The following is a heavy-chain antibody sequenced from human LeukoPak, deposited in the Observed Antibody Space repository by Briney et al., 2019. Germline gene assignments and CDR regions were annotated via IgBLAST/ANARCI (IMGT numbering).Heavy chain of an antibody. V-gene: IGHV3-30*14. Sequence: PGRSLRLSCAASGFTFSSYAMHWVRQAPGKGLEWVAVISYDGSNKYYADSVKGRFTISRDNSKNTLYLQMNSLRAEDTAVYFCAREYCSGGSCYGSAFDMWGQGTMVTVSS. CDR1: GFTFSSYA. CDR3: AREYCSGGSCYGSAFDM. D-gene: IGHD2-15*01. CDR2: ISYDGSNK. J-gene: IGHJ3*02.